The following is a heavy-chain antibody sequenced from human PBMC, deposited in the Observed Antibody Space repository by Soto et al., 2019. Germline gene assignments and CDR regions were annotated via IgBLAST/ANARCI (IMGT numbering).Heavy chain of an antibody. CDR1: GFTFSTYA. CDR2: ISGSGDIT. V-gene: IGHV3-23*01. Sequence: EVQLLESGGGLVQPGGSLRLSCAASGFTFSTYAMTWVRQAPGKGLEWVSTISGSGDITYYADSVKGRFTISRDNSKNPLYLQMNSLRADDTALHYCAKDTRSSGFWGQGTLVTVSS. D-gene: IGHD1-26*01. J-gene: IGHJ4*02. CDR3: AKDTRSSGF.